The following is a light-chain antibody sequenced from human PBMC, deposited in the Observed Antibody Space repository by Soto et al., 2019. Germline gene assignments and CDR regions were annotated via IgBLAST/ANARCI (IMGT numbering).Light chain of an antibody. CDR3: QQYYNWPRT. V-gene: IGKV3D-15*01. CDR1: LRLSTN. J-gene: IGKJ1*01. Sequence: DIVMTQSPATLSVSPGETATLSCRASLRLSTNLAWYQQRPGQAPRLLIYGASTRATGIPARFSGSGSGTEFTLTISSLQSEDFEVYYCQQYYNWPRTFGQGTKVDIK. CDR2: GAS.